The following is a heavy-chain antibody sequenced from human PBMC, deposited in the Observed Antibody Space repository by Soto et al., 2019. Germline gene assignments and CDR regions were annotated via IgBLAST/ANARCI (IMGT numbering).Heavy chain of an antibody. V-gene: IGHV1-69*02. J-gene: IGHJ4*02. D-gene: IGHD2-15*01. CDR3: ASTAKGVVVVASYYFDY. CDR1: GGTFSSYT. Sequence: ASVKVSCKASGGTFSSYTISWVRQAPGQGLEWMGRIIPILGIANYAQKFQGRVTITADKSTSTAYMELSSLRSEDTAVYYCASTAKGVVVVASYYFDYWGQGTLVTVSS. CDR2: IIPILGIA.